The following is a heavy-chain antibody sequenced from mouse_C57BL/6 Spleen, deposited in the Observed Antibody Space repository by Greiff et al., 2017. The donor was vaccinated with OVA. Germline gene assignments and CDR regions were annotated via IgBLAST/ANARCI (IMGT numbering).Heavy chain of an antibody. V-gene: IGHV7-3*01. CDR3: ARSLYDAMDY. CDR2: IRNKANGYTT. Sequence: EVKLVESGGGLVQPGGSLSLSCAASGFTFTDYYMSWVRQPPGTALEWLGFIRNKANGYTTEYSASVKGRFTISRDNSQSILYLQMNALRAEDSATYYCARSLYDAMDYWGQGTSVTVSS. J-gene: IGHJ4*01. CDR1: GFTFTDYY. D-gene: IGHD2-3*01.